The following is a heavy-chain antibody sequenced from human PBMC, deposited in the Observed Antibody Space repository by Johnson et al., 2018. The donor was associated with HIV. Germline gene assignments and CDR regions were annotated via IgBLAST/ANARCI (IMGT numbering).Heavy chain of an antibody. CDR1: QFTFSDYY. D-gene: IGHD5-24*01. J-gene: IGHJ3*02. CDR3: ARACRDGYTCDVFDI. Sequence: QVQLVESGGGLAKPAWSPRLYCAASQFTFSDYYMSWIRQAPGKGLEWVSYISSSGSTIYYADSVKGRFTIARDNAKNSLYLQMNSLRAEDTAVYYCARACRDGYTCDVFDIWGQGTMVTVSS. CDR2: ISSSGSTI. V-gene: IGHV3-11*01.